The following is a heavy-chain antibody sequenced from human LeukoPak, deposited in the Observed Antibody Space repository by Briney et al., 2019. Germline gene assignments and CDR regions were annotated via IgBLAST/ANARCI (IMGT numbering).Heavy chain of an antibody. V-gene: IGHV3-21*01. CDR3: AREMYAGWYFAFDI. D-gene: IGHD6-19*01. CDR2: ISNSGDYI. Sequence: GGSLRLSCAVSGFTFSSFTMNWVRQGPGKGLEWVASISNSGDYISYADSLKGRFTISRDNAKNSLFLQMSSLRAEDTAVYYCAREMYAGWYFAFDIWGQGTMVTVSS. J-gene: IGHJ3*02. CDR1: GFTFSSFT.